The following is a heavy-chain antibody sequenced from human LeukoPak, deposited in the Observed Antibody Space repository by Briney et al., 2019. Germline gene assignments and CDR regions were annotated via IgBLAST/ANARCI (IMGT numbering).Heavy chain of an antibody. D-gene: IGHD4-17*01. J-gene: IGHJ4*02. Sequence: GGSLRLSCAASGFTFSSYAMSWVRQAPGKGLEWVSAISGSGGSTYYADSVKGRFTISRDNSKNTLYLQMNSLRAEDTAVYYCAKGATTVTRPTDYFDYWGQGTLVTVSS. CDR2: ISGSGGST. CDR3: AKGATTVTRPTDYFDY. V-gene: IGHV3-23*01. CDR1: GFTFSSYA.